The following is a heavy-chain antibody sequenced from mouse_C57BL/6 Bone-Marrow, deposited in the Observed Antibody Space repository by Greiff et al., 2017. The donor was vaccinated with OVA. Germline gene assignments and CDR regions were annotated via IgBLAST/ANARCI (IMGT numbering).Heavy chain of an antibody. Sequence: EVKVEESGGGLVQPGGSMKLSCAASGFTFSDAWMAWVRQSPEKGLEWVAEIRNKANNHATYYAESVKGRFTISRDDSKSSVYLQMNSLRAEDTGIDYCTRSLTVPWFAYWGQGTLVTVSA. V-gene: IGHV6-6*01. CDR1: GFTFSDAW. CDR3: TRSLTVPWFAY. D-gene: IGHD4-1*01. CDR2: IRNKANNHAT. J-gene: IGHJ3*01.